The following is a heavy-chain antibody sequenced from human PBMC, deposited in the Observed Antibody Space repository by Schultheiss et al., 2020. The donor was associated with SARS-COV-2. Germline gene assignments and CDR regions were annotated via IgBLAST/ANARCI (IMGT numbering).Heavy chain of an antibody. V-gene: IGHV3-21*01. CDR3: ARDHGSGWYSAFDI. CDR2: ISSSSSYI. CDR1: GFTVSSNY. Sequence: GGSLRLSCAASGFTVSSNYMSWVRQAPGKGLEWVSSISSSSSYIYYADSVKGRFTISRDNAKNSLYLQMNSLRAEDTAVYYCARDHGSGWYSAFDIWGQGTMVTVSS. D-gene: IGHD6-19*01. J-gene: IGHJ3*02.